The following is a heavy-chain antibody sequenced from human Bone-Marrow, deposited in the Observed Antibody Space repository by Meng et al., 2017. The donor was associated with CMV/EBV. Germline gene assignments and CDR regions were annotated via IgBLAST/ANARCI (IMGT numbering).Heavy chain of an antibody. Sequence: GEYLKISCAGSGFSFSSHEMNWVRQAPGKGLEWISYIGSSGTNIYYADSVRGRFTVSRDNAKNSLYLQMNSLTVEDTGVYYCARDKVVVVPAPLLGMDVWGQGTTVTVSS. D-gene: IGHD2-2*01. CDR2: IGSSGTNI. CDR3: ARDKVVVVPAPLLGMDV. V-gene: IGHV3-48*03. CDR1: GFSFSSHE. J-gene: IGHJ6*02.